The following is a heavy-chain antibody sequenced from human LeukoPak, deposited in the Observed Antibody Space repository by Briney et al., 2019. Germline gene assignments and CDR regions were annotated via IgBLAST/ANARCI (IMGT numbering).Heavy chain of an antibody. CDR2: IWYDGSNK. Sequence: QAGGSLRLSCAASGFTFSSYGMHWVRQVPGKGLEWVAVIWYDGSNKYYADSVKGRFTISRDNSKNTLYLQMNSLRAEDTAVYYCAKDGGSTVTTKVDSWGQGTPVTVSS. J-gene: IGHJ5*01. D-gene: IGHD4-17*01. CDR1: GFTFSSYG. CDR3: AKDGGSTVTTKVDS. V-gene: IGHV3-33*03.